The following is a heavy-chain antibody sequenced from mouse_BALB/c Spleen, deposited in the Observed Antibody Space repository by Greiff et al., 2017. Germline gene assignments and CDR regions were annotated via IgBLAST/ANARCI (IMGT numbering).Heavy chain of an antibody. CDR2: ISNGGGST. D-gene: IGHD2-1*01. Sequence: EVLGVESGGGLVQPGGSLKLSCAASGFTFSSYTMSWVRQTPEKRLEWVAYISNGGGSTYYPDTVKGRFTISRDNAKNTLYLQMSSLKSEDTAMYYCARDGNPHYYAMDYWGQGTSVTVSS. CDR3: ARDGNPHYYAMDY. J-gene: IGHJ4*01. CDR1: GFTFSSYT. V-gene: IGHV5-12-2*01.